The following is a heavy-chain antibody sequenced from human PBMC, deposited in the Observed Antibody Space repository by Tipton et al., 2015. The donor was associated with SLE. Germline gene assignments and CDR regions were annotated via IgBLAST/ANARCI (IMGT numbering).Heavy chain of an antibody. CDR1: GGSISSSFYY. J-gene: IGHJ4*02. V-gene: IGHV4-39*07. CDR2: IYYSGST. D-gene: IGHD5-12*01. CDR3: ATGDSGYADY. Sequence: TLSLTCTVSGGSISSSFYYWGWIRQPPGKGLEWIGSIYYSGSTFYNPSLKSRVTISVDTSKNQFSLKLGSVTAADTAVYYCATGDSGYADYWGQGTLVTVSS.